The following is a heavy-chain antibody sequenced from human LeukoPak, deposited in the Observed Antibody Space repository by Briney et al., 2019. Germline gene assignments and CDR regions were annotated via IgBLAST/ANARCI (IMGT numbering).Heavy chain of an antibody. CDR1: GFTFSSYA. Sequence: GGSLRLSCAASGFTFSSYAMHWVRQAPGKGLEWVAVISYDGSNKYYADSVKGRFTISRDNSKNTLYLQMNSLRAEDTAVYYCAKSVFSAVAGTAPGAWGQGTLVTVSS. D-gene: IGHD6-19*01. CDR3: AKSVFSAVAGTAPGA. V-gene: IGHV3-30*04. CDR2: ISYDGSNK. J-gene: IGHJ5*02.